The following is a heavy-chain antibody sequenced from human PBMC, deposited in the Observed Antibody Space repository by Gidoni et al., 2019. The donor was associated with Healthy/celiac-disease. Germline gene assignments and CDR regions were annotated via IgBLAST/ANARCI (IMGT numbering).Heavy chain of an antibody. V-gene: IGHV4-34*01. D-gene: IGHD1-1*01. CDR3: ARNSASTVYWNDHFDY. CDR2: INHSGST. Sequence: QVRLQQWGAGLLKPSETLSLTCAVYGGSFSGYYWSWIRQPPGKGLEWIGEINHSGSTNYNPSLKSRVTISVDTSKNQFSLKLSSVTAADTAVYYCARNSASTVYWNDHFDYWGQGTLVTVSS. CDR1: GGSFSGYY. J-gene: IGHJ4*02.